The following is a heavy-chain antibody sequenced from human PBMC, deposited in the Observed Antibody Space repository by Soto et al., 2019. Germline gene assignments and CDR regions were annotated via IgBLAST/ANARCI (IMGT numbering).Heavy chain of an antibody. CDR1: GYTFTSYD. CDR3: ARGAGIAVAGRAHKFDY. V-gene: IGHV1-8*01. D-gene: IGHD6-19*01. Sequence: ASVKVSCKASGYTFTSYDINWVRQATGQGLEWMGWMNPNSGNTGYAQKFQGRVTMTRNTSISTAYMELSSLRSEDTAVYYCARGAGIAVAGRAHKFDYWGQGTLVTVSS. CDR2: MNPNSGNT. J-gene: IGHJ4*02.